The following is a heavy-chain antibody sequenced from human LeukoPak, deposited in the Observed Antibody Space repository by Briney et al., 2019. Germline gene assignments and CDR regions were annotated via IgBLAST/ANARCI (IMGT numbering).Heavy chain of an antibody. CDR3: ARDRRSYYGSGIYLDY. CDR2: IYYIGST. Sequence: PSETLSLTCSVAGRSISRYHWGWLRQPPGKGLEWIGYIYYIGSTNYNPSLKSRVTISVDTSKNQFSLKLSTVTAADTAVYYCARDRRSYYGSGIYLDYWGQGTLVTVSS. V-gene: IGHV4-59*01. J-gene: IGHJ4*02. D-gene: IGHD3-10*01. CDR1: GRSISRYH.